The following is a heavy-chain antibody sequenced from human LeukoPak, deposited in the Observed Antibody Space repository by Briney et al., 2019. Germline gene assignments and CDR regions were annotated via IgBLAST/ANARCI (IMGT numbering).Heavy chain of an antibody. CDR3: ARDGLDYYDSSGYYYAYSDY. J-gene: IGHJ4*02. V-gene: IGHV1-69*13. CDR2: IIPIFGTA. CDR1: GGTFSSYA. D-gene: IGHD3-22*01. Sequence: SVKVSCKASGGTFSSYAISWVRQAPGQGLEWMGGIIPIFGTANYAQKFQGRVTITADESTSTAYMELSSLRSEDTAVYYCARDGLDYYDSSGYYYAYSDYWGQGTLVTVSS.